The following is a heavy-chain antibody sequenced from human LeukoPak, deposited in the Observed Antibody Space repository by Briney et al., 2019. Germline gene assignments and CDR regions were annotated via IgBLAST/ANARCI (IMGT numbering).Heavy chain of an antibody. V-gene: IGHV3-23*01. CDR2: ISGSGGST. D-gene: IGHD2-21*01. CDR1: GFTFSSYG. J-gene: IGHJ2*01. CDR3: ARDGRGTPGGERYFDL. Sequence: GGTLRLSCAASGFTFSSYGMSWVRQAPGKGLEWVSAISGSGGSTYYADSVKGRFTISRDNSKNTLYLQMNSLRSEDTAVYYCARDGRGTPGGERYFDLWGRGTLVTVSS.